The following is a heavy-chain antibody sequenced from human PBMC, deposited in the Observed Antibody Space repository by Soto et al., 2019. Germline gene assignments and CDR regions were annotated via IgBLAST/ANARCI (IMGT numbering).Heavy chain of an antibody. D-gene: IGHD2-2*02. CDR2: ISAYNGNT. J-gene: IGHJ5*02. Sequence: ASVKVSCKASGYTFTSYGISWVRQAPGQRLEWMGWISAYNGNTNYSQKLQGRVTMTTDTSASTAYMELRSLRSDDTAVYYCARDYCSSTSCHNNWFDPWGQGTLVTVS. CDR1: GYTFTSYG. V-gene: IGHV1-18*01. CDR3: ARDYCSSTSCHNNWFDP.